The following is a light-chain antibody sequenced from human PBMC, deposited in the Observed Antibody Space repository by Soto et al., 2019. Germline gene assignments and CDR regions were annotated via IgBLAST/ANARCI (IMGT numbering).Light chain of an antibody. CDR3: LQDYNCPLT. J-gene: IGKJ4*02. CDR1: QSLSSH. V-gene: IGKV1-6*02. Sequence: AIQMTQSPSSLSAPVPDRVTITCRASQSLSSHFAWFQQHPGKAPKLLIYGTSTLQSGVPSRFSGSGSGTDFTLTISSLQPDDFATYYCLQDYNCPLTFGEGTKVDIK. CDR2: GTS.